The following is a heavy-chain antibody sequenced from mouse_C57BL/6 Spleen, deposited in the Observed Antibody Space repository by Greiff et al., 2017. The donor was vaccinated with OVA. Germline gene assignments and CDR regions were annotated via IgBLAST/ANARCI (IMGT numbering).Heavy chain of an antibody. V-gene: IGHV1-54*01. CDR2: INPGSGGT. J-gene: IGHJ1*03. CDR1: GYAFTNYL. CDR3: ARWYFDV. Sequence: VQLVESGAELVRPGTSVKVSCKASGYAFTNYLIEWVKQRPGQGLEWIGVINPGSGGTNYNEKFKGKATLTADKSSSTAYMQLSSLTSEDSAVYFCARWYFDVWGTGTTITVSS.